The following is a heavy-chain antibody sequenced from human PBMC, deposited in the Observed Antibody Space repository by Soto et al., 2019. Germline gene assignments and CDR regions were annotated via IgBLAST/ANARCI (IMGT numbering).Heavy chain of an antibody. Sequence: GASLKVSCKSSGSTFTSYAMHGVRRSPGQRLEWMGWINVGNGNTKYSQKFQGRVTITRDTSASTAYMELSSLRSEDTAVYYCARSIVVVTAAEYWGQGTLVTVSS. CDR2: INVGNGNT. J-gene: IGHJ4*02. CDR1: GSTFTSYA. V-gene: IGHV1-3*01. D-gene: IGHD2-21*02. CDR3: ARSIVVVTAAEY.